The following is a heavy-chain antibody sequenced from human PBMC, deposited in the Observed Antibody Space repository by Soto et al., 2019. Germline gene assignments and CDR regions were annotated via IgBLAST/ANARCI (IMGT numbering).Heavy chain of an antibody. CDR2: IRSEANGGTT. D-gene: IGHD3-16*01. CDR3: AWGAAQFYAS. Sequence: EVPLVESGGGLVKPGGSLRVSCAASGLTLTNVWMNWVRQAPGKGLEWVGLIRSEANGGTTDYAAPVKGRFTISRDDSKTTLYLQMNSLESEDTAVYYCAWGAAQFYASWGLGTLVTVSS. J-gene: IGHJ5*02. V-gene: IGHV3-15*07. CDR1: GLTLTNVW.